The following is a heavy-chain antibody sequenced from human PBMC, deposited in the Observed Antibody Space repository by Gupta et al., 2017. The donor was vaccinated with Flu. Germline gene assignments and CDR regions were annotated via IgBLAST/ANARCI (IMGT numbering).Heavy chain of an antibody. D-gene: IGHD4-11*01. J-gene: IGHJ4*02. V-gene: IGHV3-13*01. CDR2: IGTAGDT. CDR1: GFTFRDYD. Sequence: EVQLVESGGGLVQPGGSLRLSCAVSGFTFRDYDMNCVRQSTGEGLEWVSAIGTAGDTFYPGSVKGRFTISRENAKNSLFLQINSLGAGDTAVYYCVRGLGADYTAWGYFDYWGQGTLVTVSS. CDR3: VRGLGADYTAWGYFDY.